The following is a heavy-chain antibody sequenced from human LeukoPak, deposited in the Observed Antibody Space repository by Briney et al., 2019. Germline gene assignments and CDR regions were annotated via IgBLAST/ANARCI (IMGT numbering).Heavy chain of an antibody. CDR1: GYTFTSYG. CDR2: ISAYNGNT. Sequence: GASVKASCKASGYTFTSYGISWVRQAPGQGLEWMGWISAYNGNTNYAQKLQGRVTMTTDTSTSTAYMELRSLRSDDTAVYYCARGRGYYDSSGYYYDGYFQHWGQGTLVTVSS. CDR3: ARGRGYYDSSGYYYDGYFQH. D-gene: IGHD3-22*01. J-gene: IGHJ1*01. V-gene: IGHV1-18*01.